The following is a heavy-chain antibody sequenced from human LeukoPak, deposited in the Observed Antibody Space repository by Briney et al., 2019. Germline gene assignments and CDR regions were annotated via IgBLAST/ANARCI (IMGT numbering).Heavy chain of an antibody. CDR3: ASARLGSGLEGAFDI. Sequence: SETLSLTCTVSGGSTSSYFWSWIRQPPGKGLEWIGYIYYSGSTNYNPSLKSRVTISVDTSKNQFSLKLSSVTAADTAVYYCASARLGSGLEGAFDIWGQGTMVTVSS. V-gene: IGHV4-59*01. CDR2: IYYSGST. D-gene: IGHD6-25*01. J-gene: IGHJ3*02. CDR1: GGSTSSYF.